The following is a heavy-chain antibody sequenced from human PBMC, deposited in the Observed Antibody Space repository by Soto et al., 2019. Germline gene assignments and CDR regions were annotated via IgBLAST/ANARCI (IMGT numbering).Heavy chain of an antibody. V-gene: IGHV1-18*01. J-gene: IGHJ3*02. Sequence: ASVKVSCKASGYTFTSYGISWVRQAPGQGLEWMGWISAYNCNTNFAQKLQGRVTMTTDTSTSTAYMELRILRFDDTAFFYFARATWDYGDYVGAFDIWGQGTMVTVSS. CDR2: ISAYNCNT. CDR3: ARATWDYGDYVGAFDI. D-gene: IGHD4-17*01. CDR1: GYTFTSYG.